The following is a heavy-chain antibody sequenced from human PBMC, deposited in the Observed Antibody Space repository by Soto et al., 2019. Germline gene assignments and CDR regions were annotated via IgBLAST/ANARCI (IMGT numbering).Heavy chain of an antibody. V-gene: IGHV4-30-2*01. CDR3: TSVGNLKWFDP. CDR2: IYDSGSS. Sequence: QLQLQQSGSGLLKPSQTLSLTCAVSGDSISAGGSCWSWVRPAPGKGREWIGYIYDSGSSYYTPSLRRSINKSIDNPKYLSSLNLTSLYSAETGIYQSTSVGNLKWFDPWGQGTLVTVSS. J-gene: IGHJ5*02. CDR1: GDSISAGGSC.